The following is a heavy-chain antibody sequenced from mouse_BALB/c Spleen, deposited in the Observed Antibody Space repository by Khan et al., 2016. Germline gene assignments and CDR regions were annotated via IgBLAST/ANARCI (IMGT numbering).Heavy chain of an antibody. D-gene: IGHD2-1*01. CDR3: ARSRRMGGNYLVDD. V-gene: IGHV1-4*01. Sequence: QVQLKQSGAELARPGASVKMSCKASGYTFTIYTMHWVKQRPGQGLEWIGYINPSSGYTNYNQKFKDKATLTADKSSSTAFMQLSSLTSEDAAVDYSARSRRMGGNYLVDDWGQGTTLTVSS. J-gene: IGHJ2*01. CDR1: GYTFTIYT. CDR2: INPSSGYT.